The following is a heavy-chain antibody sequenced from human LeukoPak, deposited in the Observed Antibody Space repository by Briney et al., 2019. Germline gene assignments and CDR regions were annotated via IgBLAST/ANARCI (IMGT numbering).Heavy chain of an antibody. J-gene: IGHJ5*02. D-gene: IGHD6-19*01. CDR2: ISYDGSTQ. Sequence: PGRSLRLSCTASGFTFSTYAMHWVRQAPVKGLEWVAVISYDGSTQYYADSVKGRFTISRDNSKNTLDLQMNSLRTDDTAVYNCARGDKAVAFDWFDPWGQGTLVSVSS. CDR1: GFTFSTYA. CDR3: ARGDKAVAFDWFDP. V-gene: IGHV3-30-3*01.